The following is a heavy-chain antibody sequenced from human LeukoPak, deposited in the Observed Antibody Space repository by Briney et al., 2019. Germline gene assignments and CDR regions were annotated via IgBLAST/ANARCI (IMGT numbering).Heavy chain of an antibody. CDR2: INPHCRAT. Sequence: GASVTVSRKSSVNEFTVCYFNWVRQAPGRGLEWVGWINPHCRATHYAQRFRGRVTIEASISTGYMELNSVISDYTAVYYCETTSVTHTRDPWGQGTLVTVSS. D-gene: IGHD5/OR15-5a*01. V-gene: IGHV1-2*02. J-gene: IGHJ5*02. CDR3: ETTSVTHTRDP. CDR1: VNEFTVCY.